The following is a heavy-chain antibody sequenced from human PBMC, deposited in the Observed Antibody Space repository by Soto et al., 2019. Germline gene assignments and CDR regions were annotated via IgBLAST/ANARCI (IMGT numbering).Heavy chain of an antibody. D-gene: IGHD3-10*01. CDR1: GFSLNTRDLG. V-gene: IGHV2-5*02. CDR3: AQKGRGYFDY. CDR2: IYWDDSK. Sequence: QITLKESGPTLVKPTETLTLTCTFSGFSLNTRDLGVGWIRQPPGKALEWLAIIYWDDSKNYSPSLKSRLTITKDTSKNQVVLTVTDMDPVDTATYYCAQKGRGYFDYWGQGTLVTVSS. J-gene: IGHJ4*02.